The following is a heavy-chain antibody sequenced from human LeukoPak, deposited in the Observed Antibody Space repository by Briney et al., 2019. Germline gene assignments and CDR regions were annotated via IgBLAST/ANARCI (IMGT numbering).Heavy chain of an antibody. D-gene: IGHD7-27*01. CDR3: TRESGPIDY. CDR1: GFTFSTSY. V-gene: IGHV3-49*04. J-gene: IGHJ4*02. CDR2: IRSRAYGGTT. Sequence: PGGSLRLSCAASGFTFSTSYMTWVRQAPGKGLEWVGFIRSRAYGGTTEYAASVKGRFTISRDDSKSIAYLQMNSLKTEDTAVYYCTRESGPIDYWGQGTLVTVSS.